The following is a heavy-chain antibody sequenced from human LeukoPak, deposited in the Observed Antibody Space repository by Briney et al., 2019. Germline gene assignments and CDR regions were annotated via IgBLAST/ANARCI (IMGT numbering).Heavy chain of an antibody. D-gene: IGHD1-26*01. CDR2: ISSSSSYI. Sequence: PGGSLRLSCAASGFTFSSYSMNWVRQAPGKGLEWVSSISSSSSYIYYADSVKGRFTISRDNAKNSLYLQMNSLRAEDTAVYYCARGGATVMNWFDPWGQGTPVTVSS. CDR3: ARGGATVMNWFDP. V-gene: IGHV3-21*01. J-gene: IGHJ5*02. CDR1: GFTFSSYS.